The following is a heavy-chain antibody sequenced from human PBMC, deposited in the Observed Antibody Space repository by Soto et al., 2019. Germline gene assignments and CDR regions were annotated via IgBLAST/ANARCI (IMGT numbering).Heavy chain of an antibody. V-gene: IGHV5-51*01. CDR1: VSSFSRYR. CDR3: PSLGVNGGNRDGMDV. D-gene: IGHD2-15*01. J-gene: IGHJ6*01. Sequence: PRASIKSSYKGPVSSFSRYRMCPVRQNHEKGLEGMGIIYPGDSDTRYSPSFKGEVTISADKSISTAYLQWRSLKASDTAMYCCPSLGVNGGNRDGMDVWAQGTTVTVPS. CDR2: IYPGDSDT.